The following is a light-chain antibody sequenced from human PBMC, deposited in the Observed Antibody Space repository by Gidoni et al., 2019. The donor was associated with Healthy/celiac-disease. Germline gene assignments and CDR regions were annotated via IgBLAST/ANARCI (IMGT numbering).Light chain of an antibody. CDR1: SSNIGAGYD. V-gene: IGLV1-40*01. CDR2: GNS. Sequence: QSVLTQPPSVSRAPGQRVPISCTGSSSNIGAGYDVHWYQQLPGTAPKLLIYGNSNRPSGVPDRFSGSKSDTSASLAITGLQAEDEADYYCQSYDSSLSGSGVFGGGTKLTVL. J-gene: IGLJ3*02. CDR3: QSYDSSLSGSGV.